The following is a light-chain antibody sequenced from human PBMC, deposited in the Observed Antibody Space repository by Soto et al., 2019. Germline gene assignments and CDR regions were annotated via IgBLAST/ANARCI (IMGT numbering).Light chain of an antibody. CDR3: QQYHTYSPWT. CDR2: KAS. J-gene: IGKJ1*01. Sequence: IQMTQSPSTLSASVGDRVTITCRASQSINSWLAWYQQKPGKAPKLLIYKASSLESGVPSRFSGSGSGTEFTLTINSLQPDDFATYYCQQYHTYSPWTFGQGTKVEIK. CDR1: QSINSW. V-gene: IGKV1-5*03.